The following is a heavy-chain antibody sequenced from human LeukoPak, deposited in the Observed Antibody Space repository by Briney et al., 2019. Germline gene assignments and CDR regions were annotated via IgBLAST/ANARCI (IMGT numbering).Heavy chain of an antibody. J-gene: IGHJ4*02. CDR3: ARDSDDYGDMPLDY. Sequence: SVNVSCKASGYTFTGYYMHWVRQAPGQGLEWMGGIIPIFGTANYAQKFQGRVTITADKSTSTAYMELSSRRSEDTAVYYCARDSDDYGDMPLDYWGQGTLVTVSS. V-gene: IGHV1-69*06. D-gene: IGHD4-17*01. CDR2: IIPIFGTA. CDR1: GYTFTGYY.